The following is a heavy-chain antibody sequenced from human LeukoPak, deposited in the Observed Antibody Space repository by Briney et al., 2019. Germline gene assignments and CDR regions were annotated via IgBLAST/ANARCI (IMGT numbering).Heavy chain of an antibody. Sequence: SETLSLTCTVSGGSISSSSYYWGWIRQPPGKGLEWIGSIYYSGSTYYNPSLKGRVTISVDTSKNQFSLKLSSVTAADTAMYYCARFNSGSYQHYFDCWGQGTLVTVSS. CDR3: ARFNSGSYQHYFDC. CDR1: GGSISSSSYY. D-gene: IGHD1-26*01. CDR2: IYYSGST. V-gene: IGHV4-39*07. J-gene: IGHJ4*02.